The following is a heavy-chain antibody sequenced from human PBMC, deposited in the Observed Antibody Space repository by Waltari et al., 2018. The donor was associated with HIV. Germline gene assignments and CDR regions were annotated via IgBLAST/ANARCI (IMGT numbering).Heavy chain of an antibody. CDR2: ISSTSFNI. CDR1: YFPFVDYA. V-gene: IGHV3-48*02. J-gene: IGHJ6*02. Sequence: VHLEESGGGLVQPGGSLRLSCAASYFPFVDYAMNWVRQSPGKGLEWIEYISSTSFNIKYAPSVKGRFTISRDNTKNSLELQMNNLRDEDTAVYYCARDTLNFYFGLDVWGQGTTVTVS. CDR3: ARDTLNFYFGLDV.